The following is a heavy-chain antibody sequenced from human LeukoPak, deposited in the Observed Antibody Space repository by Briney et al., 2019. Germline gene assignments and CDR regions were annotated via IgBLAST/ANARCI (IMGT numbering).Heavy chain of an antibody. Sequence: GGSLRLSCAASGFSVSSNYMSWVRQAPGKGLGWVSVIYTGDRTDYADPVKGRFTVSRDNSKNTMYLQMNSLKTEDTALYYCARQRDGYNSDPIDIWGQGTMVTVFS. J-gene: IGHJ3*02. CDR2: IYTGDRT. CDR3: ARQRDGYNSDPIDI. V-gene: IGHV3-66*02. D-gene: IGHD5-24*01. CDR1: GFSVSSNY.